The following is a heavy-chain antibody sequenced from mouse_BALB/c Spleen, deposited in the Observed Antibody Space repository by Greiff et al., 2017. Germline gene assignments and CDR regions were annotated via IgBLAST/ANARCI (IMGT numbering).Heavy chain of an antibody. CDR2: ISSGGSYT. Sequence: EVKLQESGGGLVQPGGSRKLSCAASGFTFSSYAMSWVRQTPEKRLEWVATISSGGSYTYYPDSVKGRFTISRDNAKNTLYLQMSSLRSEDTAMYYCARQGMITDGRDMDYWGQGTSVTVSS. D-gene: IGHD2-4*01. J-gene: IGHJ4*01. CDR3: ARQGMITDGRDMDY. V-gene: IGHV5-9-3*01. CDR1: GFTFSSYA.